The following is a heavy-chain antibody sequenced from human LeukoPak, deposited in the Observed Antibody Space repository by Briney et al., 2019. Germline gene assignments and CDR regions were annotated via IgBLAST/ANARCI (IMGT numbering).Heavy chain of an antibody. J-gene: IGHJ6*03. Sequence: SQTLSLTCAISGDSVSSNSAAWNWIRQSPSGGLEWLGRTYYRSKWYNDYAVSVKSRITINPDTSKNQFSLQLNSVTPEDTAVYYCARTGRNHKKYSSSWYSKYYYYMDVWGKGTTVTISS. CDR3: ARTGRNHKKYSSSWYSKYYYYMDV. V-gene: IGHV6-1*01. D-gene: IGHD6-13*01. CDR2: TYYRSKWYN. CDR1: GDSVSSNSAA.